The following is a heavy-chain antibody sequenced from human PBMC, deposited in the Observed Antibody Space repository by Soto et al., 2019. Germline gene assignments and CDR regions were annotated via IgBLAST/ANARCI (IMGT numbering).Heavy chain of an antibody. CDR3: AREGGRYCSGGSCQVDY. CDR1: GGSITSSSYY. Sequence: QLQLQESGPGLVKPSETLSLTCTVSGGSITSSSYYWGWIRQPPGKGLEWIRSIYYSGNTYYTPSLKSRFTISVDTSKNQFSLKLSSVTAADTAVYYCAREGGRYCSGGSCQVDYWGQGTLVTVSS. CDR2: IYYSGNT. D-gene: IGHD2-15*01. V-gene: IGHV4-39*02. J-gene: IGHJ4*02.